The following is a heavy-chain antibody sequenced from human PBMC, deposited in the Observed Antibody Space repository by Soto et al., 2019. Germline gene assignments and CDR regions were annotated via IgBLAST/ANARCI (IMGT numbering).Heavy chain of an antibody. V-gene: IGHV3-30*03. CDR1: GLASSNYW. J-gene: IGHJ4*02. Sequence: PXGSPRIICAVSGLASSNYWFDRVRQAPGKGWEWVAHISNDGTKKFYADSVKGRFTISRDNSEPTSYLHLISLRTDDTALFYCARDVAMPTGLGLRHWAPGTLVTVSS. D-gene: IGHD4-4*01. CDR3: ARDVAMPTGLGLRH. CDR2: ISNDGTKK.